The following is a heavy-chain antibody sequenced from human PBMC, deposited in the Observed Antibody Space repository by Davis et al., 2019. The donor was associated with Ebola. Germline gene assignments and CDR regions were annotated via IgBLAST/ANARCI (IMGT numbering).Heavy chain of an antibody. CDR1: GFTVSSNY. J-gene: IGHJ6*03. CDR2: IYSGGST. D-gene: IGHD1-1*01. Sequence: PGGSLRLSCAASGFTVSSNYMSWVRQAPGKGLEWVSVIYSGGSTYYADSVKGRFTISRDNSKNTLYLQMNSLRAEDTAVYYCARGMWKRYYYYYMDVWGKGTTVTVSS. CDR3: ARGMWKRYYYYYMDV. V-gene: IGHV3-53*01.